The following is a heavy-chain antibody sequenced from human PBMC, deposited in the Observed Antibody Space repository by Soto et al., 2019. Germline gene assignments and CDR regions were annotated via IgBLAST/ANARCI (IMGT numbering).Heavy chain of an antibody. CDR3: AREINNYDSSGYYPPRMDV. CDR2: IGIGSSTK. D-gene: IGHD3-22*01. CDR1: GFTFRNYG. V-gene: IGHV3-48*01. Sequence: GGSLRLSCAASGFTFRNYGMNWVRQAPGKGLEWVSYIGIGSSTKYYADSVKGRFTISRDNAKNSLYLQMNSLRAEDTAVYYCAREINNYDSSGYYPPRMDVWGQGTTVTVSS. J-gene: IGHJ6*02.